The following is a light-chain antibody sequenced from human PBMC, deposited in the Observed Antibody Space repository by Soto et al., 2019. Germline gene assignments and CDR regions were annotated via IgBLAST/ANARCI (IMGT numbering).Light chain of an antibody. J-gene: IGKJ1*01. V-gene: IGKV4-1*01. Sequence: DIVLTQSPDSLAVSLGERATINCKSSQSVLHTSNDRYYLAWYQQKPGQPPKLLIYWASTREAGVPDRFSGSGSWTDFTLTVSSLQAEDVALYYCQQYYTTPWTFGQGTKVEIK. CDR1: QSVLHTSNDRYY. CDR3: QQYYTTPWT. CDR2: WAS.